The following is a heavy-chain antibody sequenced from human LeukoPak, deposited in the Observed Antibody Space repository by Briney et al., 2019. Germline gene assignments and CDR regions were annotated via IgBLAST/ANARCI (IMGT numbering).Heavy chain of an antibody. CDR3: ARGPTDFDASDI. J-gene: IGHJ3*02. V-gene: IGHV3-7*01. CDR2: IKHDSSET. Sequence: PGGSLRLSCAASGFPISSYWMSWVRQVPGKGLESVAHIKHDSSETYYEDTVRGRFIISRDNAKNSLYLQMNSLRVEDTAVYHCARGPTDFDASDIWGHGTLVTVSS. CDR1: GFPISSYW.